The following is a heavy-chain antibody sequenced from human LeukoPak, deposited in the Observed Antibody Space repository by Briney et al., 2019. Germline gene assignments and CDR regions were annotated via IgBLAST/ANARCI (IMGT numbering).Heavy chain of an antibody. CDR1: GYSISSGYY. V-gene: IGHV4-38-2*02. CDR2: IYDSGST. D-gene: IGHD6-13*01. J-gene: IGHJ6*03. CDR3: ARVYSSSWYWGGGYYYYYMDV. Sequence: PSETLSLTCTVSGYSISSGYYWGWIRQPPGKGLEWIGSIYDSGSTYYNPSLKSRVTISVDTSKNQLSLKLSSVTAADTAVYYCARVYSSSWYWGGGYYYYYMDVWGKGTTVTVSS.